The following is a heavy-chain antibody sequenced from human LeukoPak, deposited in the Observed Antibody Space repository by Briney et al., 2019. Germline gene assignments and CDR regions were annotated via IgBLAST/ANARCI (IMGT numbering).Heavy chain of an antibody. V-gene: IGHV4-31*02. CDR3: ARDARDYSKDY. Sequence: XSIXXXGYYWSWVXQHPGTGLEWVGYIYYSGSTYYNPSLKSRVTISVDTSKNQFSLKLSSVTAADTAVYYCARDARDYSKDYWGQGTLVTVSS. CDR1: XSIXXXGYY. CDR2: IYYSGST. D-gene: IGHD4-11*01. J-gene: IGHJ4*02.